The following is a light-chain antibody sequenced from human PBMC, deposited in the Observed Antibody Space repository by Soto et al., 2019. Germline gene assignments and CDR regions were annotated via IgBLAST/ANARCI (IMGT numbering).Light chain of an antibody. Sequence: ETLMKQSPDTLSVTLGERATLSCRASQSLRSSLAWYQQKPGQSPRLLIYDASNRATDVPARFSGSGSGTDFTLSISSLEPEDFAVYFCQQRSNWPLTFGPGTKVDI. CDR1: QSLRSS. CDR2: DAS. V-gene: IGKV3-11*01. CDR3: QQRSNWPLT. J-gene: IGKJ3*01.